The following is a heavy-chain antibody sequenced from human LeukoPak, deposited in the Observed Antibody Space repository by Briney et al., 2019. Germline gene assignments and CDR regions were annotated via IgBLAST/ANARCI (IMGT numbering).Heavy chain of an antibody. Sequence: GASVKVSCKASGYTFTSYGISWVRQAPGQGLEWMGWISAYNGNTNYAQKLQGRVTMTTDTSTSTAYMELRSLRSDDTAVYYCARCPIDYYDSSGYEANWFDPWGQGTLVTVSS. CDR3: ARCPIDYYDSSGYEANWFDP. CDR1: GYTFTSYG. D-gene: IGHD3-22*01. J-gene: IGHJ5*02. CDR2: ISAYNGNT. V-gene: IGHV1-18*01.